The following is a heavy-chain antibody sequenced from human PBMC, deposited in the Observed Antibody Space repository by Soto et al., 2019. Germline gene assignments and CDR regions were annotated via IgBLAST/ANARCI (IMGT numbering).Heavy chain of an antibody. CDR1: GFTFSSYC. Sequence: GGSLRLSCAASGFTFSSYCMHWVRQAPGKGLEWVAVISYDGSNKYYADSVKGRFTISRDNSKNTLYLQMNSLRAEDTAVYYCAKASFYYDSSGYVDYWGQGT. V-gene: IGHV3-30*18. J-gene: IGHJ4*02. CDR2: ISYDGSNK. CDR3: AKASFYYDSSGYVDY. D-gene: IGHD3-22*01.